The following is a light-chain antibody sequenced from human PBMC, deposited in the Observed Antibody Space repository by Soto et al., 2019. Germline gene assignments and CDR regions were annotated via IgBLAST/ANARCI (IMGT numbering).Light chain of an antibody. CDR2: SSS. Sequence: DIQLTQSPSSLSASVGDRVTITCRASERISNYLNWYQQKPGTAPKLLIWSSSTLPSGVPSTFSVSGSGTDFTLSISGLQPEAVAVYEGQPSYNTPPTFGQGTNVE. J-gene: IGKJ1*01. CDR1: ERISNY. CDR3: QPSYNTPPT. V-gene: IGKV1-39*01.